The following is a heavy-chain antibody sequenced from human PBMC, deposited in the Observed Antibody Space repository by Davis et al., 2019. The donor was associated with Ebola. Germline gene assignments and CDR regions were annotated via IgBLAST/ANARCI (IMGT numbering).Heavy chain of an antibody. V-gene: IGHV3-74*01. D-gene: IGHD3-3*01. CDR1: GFTFSSYW. Sequence: GESLKISCAASGFTFSSYWMHWVRQAPGKGLVWVSRINSDGSSTSYADSVKGRFTISRDNAKNTLYLQMNSLRTEDTALYYCAKDIGDYDFWSGYFDYWGQGTLVTVSS. CDR3: AKDIGDYDFWSGYFDY. CDR2: INSDGSST. J-gene: IGHJ4*02.